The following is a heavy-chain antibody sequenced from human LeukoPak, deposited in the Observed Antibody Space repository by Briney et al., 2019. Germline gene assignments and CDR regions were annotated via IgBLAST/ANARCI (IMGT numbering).Heavy chain of an antibody. J-gene: IGHJ4*02. CDR2: IRSSGTTI. CDR1: GFTFSDYY. D-gene: IGHD6-19*01. V-gene: IGHV3-11*04. Sequence: GWSLRLSCVASGFTFSDYYMSWIRQAPGKGLEWVSYIRSSGTTIHYADSVKGRFTTSRDNAKNSLYLQMNSLRAEDTAVYYCARDRGAVTDVFDYWGQGTLVTVSS. CDR3: ARDRGAVTDVFDY.